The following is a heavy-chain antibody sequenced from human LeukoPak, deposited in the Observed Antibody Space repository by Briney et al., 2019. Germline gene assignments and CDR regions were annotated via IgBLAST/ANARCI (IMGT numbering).Heavy chain of an antibody. CDR2: ISYHARDQ. D-gene: IGHD2-15*01. CDR1: GFTFSSYA. J-gene: IGHJ4*02. Sequence: GGSLRLSCAASGFTFSSYAMHWVRQAPGKGLEWVTVISYHARDQFYADSVQGRFTISRDNSKSTLCLQMNSLRAEDTAVYYCAKQLGYCSDGSCYFPYWGQGTLVTVSS. V-gene: IGHV3-30*18. CDR3: AKQLGYCSDGSCYFPY.